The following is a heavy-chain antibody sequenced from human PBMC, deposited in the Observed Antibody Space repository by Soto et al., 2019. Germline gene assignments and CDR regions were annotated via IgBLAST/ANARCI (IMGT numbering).Heavy chain of an antibody. V-gene: IGHV1-46*01. D-gene: IGHD2-15*01. CDR1: GYTFTYYH. CDR2: MNANGGDT. CDR3: ARVPYTYCLQFCLDY. J-gene: IGHJ4*02. Sequence: SSVKVSCKASGYTFTYYHVHWVRQAPGQGLERMGMMNANGGDTSYAQKFQGRVTMTRGTSTRTAHMEVSSQSAEDTALYYGARVPYTYCLQFCLDYRGQGTLVTVSS.